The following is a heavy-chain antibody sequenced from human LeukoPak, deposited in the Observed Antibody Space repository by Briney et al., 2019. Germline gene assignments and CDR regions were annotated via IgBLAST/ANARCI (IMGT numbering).Heavy chain of an antibody. D-gene: IGHD3-10*01. CDR3: ARDYYGSGSYYNNWFDP. Sequence: KPSETLSLTCTVYGGSISSYYWSWIRQPAGKGMEWIGRIYTSGSTNYNPSLKSRVTMSVDTSKNQFSLKLSSVTAADTAVYYCARDYYGSGSYYNNWFDPWGQGTLVTVSS. J-gene: IGHJ5*02. CDR2: IYTSGST. CDR1: GGSISSYY. V-gene: IGHV4-4*07.